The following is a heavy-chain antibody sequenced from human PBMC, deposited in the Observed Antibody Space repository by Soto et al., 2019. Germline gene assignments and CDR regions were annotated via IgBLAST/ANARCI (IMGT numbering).Heavy chain of an antibody. CDR2: ISGSGGST. V-gene: IGHV3-23*01. CDR1: GFTLSSYA. Sequence: GGSLRLSCAASGFTLSSYAMTWVRQAPGKGLGWVSVISGSGGSTYYADSVRGRFTISRDNSKNTLYLQMNSLRAEDTAVYYCAKALPVGGPYMRGPFDYWGQGTLVTVSS. CDR3: AKALPVGGPYMRGPFDY. J-gene: IGHJ4*02. D-gene: IGHD2-15*01.